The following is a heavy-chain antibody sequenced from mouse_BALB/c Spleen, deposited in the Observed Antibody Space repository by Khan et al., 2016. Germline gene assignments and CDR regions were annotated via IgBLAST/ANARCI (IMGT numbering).Heavy chain of an antibody. CDR2: INPSNGYT. J-gene: IGHJ4*01. CDR1: GYTLTSYW. V-gene: IGHV1-7*01. CDR3: AGDGGSSYAMDC. Sequence: QVQLKQSGAELAKPGASVKMSCKASGYTLTSYWMHSAKQRPGQGLEWIGYINPSNGYTEYNQKFKDKATLTEEKHYSTAYMQTSSLTSEDSAVYYCAGDGGSSYAMDCWGQGTSVTVSS. D-gene: IGHD1-1*01.